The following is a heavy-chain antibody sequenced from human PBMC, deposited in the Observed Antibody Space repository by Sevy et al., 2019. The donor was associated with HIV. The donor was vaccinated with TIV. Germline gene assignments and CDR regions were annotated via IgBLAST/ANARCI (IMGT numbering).Heavy chain of an antibody. D-gene: IGHD7-27*01. J-gene: IGHJ3*02. CDR3: ARDFLTWDRREAFDI. CDR2: VTPGTDI. CDR1: GFTLSGYS. V-gene: IGHV3-21*06. Sequence: GGFLRLSCAASGFTLSGYSISWVRQAPGKGLEWVSSVTPGTDIYYGDSVRGRFTASRDNAKNSVYLQMNSLRDEDTAVYYCARDFLTWDRREAFDIWGHGTKVTVSS.